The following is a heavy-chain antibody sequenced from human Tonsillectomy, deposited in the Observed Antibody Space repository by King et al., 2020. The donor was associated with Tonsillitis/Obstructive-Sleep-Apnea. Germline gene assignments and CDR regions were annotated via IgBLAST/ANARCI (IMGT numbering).Heavy chain of an antibody. CDR1: GFTFTNYW. CDR2: KNQEGSEK. D-gene: IGHD2-21*01. V-gene: IGHV3-7*03. CDR3: ARGGEYAKTKNFDY. J-gene: IGHJ4*02. Sequence: VQLVESGGGLVQPGGSLRLSCVASGFTFTNYWMNWVRQAPGRGLEWGANKNQEGSEKDYVDFVKGRFTIPGDNAKNSLYMQMNTLRAEDTAVYYCARGGEYAKTKNFDYWGQGTLVTVSS.